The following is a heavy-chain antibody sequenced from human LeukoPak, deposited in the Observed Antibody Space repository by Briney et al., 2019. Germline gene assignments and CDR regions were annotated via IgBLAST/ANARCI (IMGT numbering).Heavy chain of an antibody. J-gene: IGHJ4*02. V-gene: IGHV3-23*01. CDR1: GFSISYFG. D-gene: IGHD3-16*01. CDR3: AKASWVSSTDAVR. Sequence: GPLSPSCASGGFSISYFGMCCLRPGRTGGVELGSSISGNGETFYGDSVKGQFTLSSDRSMNTVYFQLNNLRVEDTAIYYCAKASWVSSTDAVRWGWGTVVTVS. CDR2: ISGNGET.